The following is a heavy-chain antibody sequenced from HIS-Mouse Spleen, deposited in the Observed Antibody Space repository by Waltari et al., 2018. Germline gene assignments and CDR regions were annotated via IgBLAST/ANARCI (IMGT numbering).Heavy chain of an antibody. Sequence: QLQLQESGPGLVKPSETLSLTCTVSGGSISSSRSYWGRIRQPPGKGLEWIGSIYYSGSTYYNPSLKSRVTISVDTSKNQFSLKLSSVTAADTAVYYCAREIPYSSSWYDWYFDLWGRGTLVTVSS. J-gene: IGHJ2*01. CDR1: GGSISSSRSY. D-gene: IGHD6-13*01. CDR2: IYYSGST. CDR3: AREIPYSSSWYDWYFDL. V-gene: IGHV4-39*07.